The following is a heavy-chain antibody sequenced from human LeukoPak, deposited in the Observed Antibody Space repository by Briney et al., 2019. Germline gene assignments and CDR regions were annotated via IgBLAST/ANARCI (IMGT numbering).Heavy chain of an antibody. Sequence: SETLSLTCTVSGGSISSYYWSWIRQPPGKGLEWIGYIYYSGSTNYNPSLKSRVTISVDTSKNQFSLKLGSVTAADTAVYYCVSKGYHGSGRFDYWGQGTLVTVSS. D-gene: IGHD3-10*01. CDR1: GGSISSYY. V-gene: IGHV4-59*01. CDR2: IYYSGST. J-gene: IGHJ4*02. CDR3: VSKGYHGSGRFDY.